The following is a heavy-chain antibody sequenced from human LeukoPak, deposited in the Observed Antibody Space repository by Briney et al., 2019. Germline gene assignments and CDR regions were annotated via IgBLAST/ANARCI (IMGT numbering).Heavy chain of an antibody. CDR1: GFTFSDSA. V-gene: IGHV3-73*01. Sequence: PGGSLRLSCAASGFTFSDSAMHWVRQASGKGLEWVGRIRTKANSYGTTYAASLKGRFTISRDDSKNTAYLQMNSLKTEDTAVYYCTRHEYSNSQGDWFDPWGQGTLVTVSS. D-gene: IGHD6-6*01. CDR2: IRTKANSYGT. J-gene: IGHJ5*02. CDR3: TRHEYSNSQGDWFDP.